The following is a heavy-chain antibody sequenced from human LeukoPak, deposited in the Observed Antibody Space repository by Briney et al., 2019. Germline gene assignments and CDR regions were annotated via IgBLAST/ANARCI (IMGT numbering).Heavy chain of an antibody. CDR3: AKGSGSGWYGWFAP. Sequence: QPGESLRLSCAASGFSFSDYAMYWVRQAPGKGLQWVSTIDASGGATYYADSVEGRFTISRDNSKNTFYLQMNSLRAEDTAVYYCAKGSGSGWYGWFAPWGQGTLVTVSS. V-gene: IGHV3-23*01. CDR1: GFSFSDYA. D-gene: IGHD6-19*01. CDR2: IDASGGAT. J-gene: IGHJ5*02.